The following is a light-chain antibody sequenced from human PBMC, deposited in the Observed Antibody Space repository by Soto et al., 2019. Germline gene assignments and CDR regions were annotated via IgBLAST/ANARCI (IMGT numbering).Light chain of an antibody. V-gene: IGKV3-11*01. CDR2: DAS. Sequence: EIVLTQSPATLSLSPGERATLSCRASPSVSSYLAWYQQKPGQAPRLLIYDASNRATGIPARFSGSGSGTDSTPSISSPEPDACAVYYDQQRSNWPSTFGQGTKVEI. CDR3: QQRSNWPST. CDR1: PSVSSY. J-gene: IGKJ1*01.